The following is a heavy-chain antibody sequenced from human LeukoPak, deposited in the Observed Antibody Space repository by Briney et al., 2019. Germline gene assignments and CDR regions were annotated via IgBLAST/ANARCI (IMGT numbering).Heavy chain of an antibody. D-gene: IGHD6-13*01. V-gene: IGHV3-9*01. CDR1: GFTFDNYA. CDR2: ISWNSDRI. J-gene: IGHJ4*02. Sequence: GRSLRLSCAASGFTFDNYAMYWVRQAPGKGLEWVSGISWNSDRIGYADSVKGRFTISRDNAKNSLYLQMNSLRAEDTALYYCAKARMGSSSQPFDYWGQGTLVTVSS. CDR3: AKARMGSSSQPFDY.